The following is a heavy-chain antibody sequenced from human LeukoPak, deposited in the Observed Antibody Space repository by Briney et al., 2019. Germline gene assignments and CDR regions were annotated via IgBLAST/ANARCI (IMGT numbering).Heavy chain of an antibody. Sequence: SETLSLTCTVSGGSISSYYWSWIRQPPGKGLEWIGYIYYSGSTNYNPSLKSRVTISVDTSKNQFSLKLGSVTAADTAVYYCARDGGYSSGWYLADYWGQGTLVTVSS. D-gene: IGHD6-19*01. J-gene: IGHJ4*02. CDR2: IYYSGST. CDR1: GGSISSYY. CDR3: ARDGGYSSGWYLADY. V-gene: IGHV4-59*12.